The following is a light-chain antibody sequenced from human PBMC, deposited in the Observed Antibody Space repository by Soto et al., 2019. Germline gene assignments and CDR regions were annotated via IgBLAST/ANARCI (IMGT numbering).Light chain of an antibody. CDR1: QGIRHY. J-gene: IGKJ1*01. CDR2: EAS. CDR3: QNFDSAPQT. V-gene: IGKV1-27*01. Sequence: DIQMTQSPSSLSASVGDRVTITYRASQGIRHYLDWYQQKPGKVPKLRIYEASNLQSGVPSRFRGGGSGTEFTLTISSLQPEDVATYYCQNFDSAPQTFGQGTKVDSK.